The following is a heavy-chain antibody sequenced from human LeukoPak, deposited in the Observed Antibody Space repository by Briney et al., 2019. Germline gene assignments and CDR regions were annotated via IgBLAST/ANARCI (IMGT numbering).Heavy chain of an antibody. D-gene: IGHD3-22*01. J-gene: IGHJ4*02. V-gene: IGHV4-34*01. CDR3: ARGDPAHHYDSSGES. CDR1: GGSFSGYY. Sequence: PSETLSLTCAVYGGSFSGYYWSWIRQPPGKGLEWIGEINHSGSTNYNPSLKSRVTISVDTSKNQFSLKLSSVTAADTAVYYCARGDPAHHYDSSGESWGQGTLVTVSS. CDR2: INHSGST.